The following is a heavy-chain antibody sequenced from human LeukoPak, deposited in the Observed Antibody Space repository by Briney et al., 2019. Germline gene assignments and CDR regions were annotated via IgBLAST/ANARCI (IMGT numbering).Heavy chain of an antibody. Sequence: SETLSLTCTVSGGSISSGGYYWSWIRQHPGKGLEWIGYIYYSGSTYYNPSLKSRVTISVDTSKNQFSLKLSSVTAADTAVYYCARGGYIAAHYWGQGTLVTVSS. D-gene: IGHD6-13*01. CDR1: GGSISSGGYY. CDR3: ARGGYIAAHY. J-gene: IGHJ4*02. V-gene: IGHV4-31*03. CDR2: IYYSGST.